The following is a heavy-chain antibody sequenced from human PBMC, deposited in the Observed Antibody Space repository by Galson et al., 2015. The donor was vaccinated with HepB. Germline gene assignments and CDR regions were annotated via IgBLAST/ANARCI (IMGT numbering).Heavy chain of an antibody. Sequence: SLRLSCAASGFTFSFYWMHWVRQAPRKGLVWVSRINNDGTTTNYADSVKGGCTISRDNAKNTLYLQMNSLRAEDTAVYYCASPYGGNYHFDYWGQGTLSPSPQ. CDR1: GFTFSFYW. J-gene: IGHJ4*02. V-gene: IGHV3-74*01. D-gene: IGHD4-23*01. CDR2: INNDGTTT. CDR3: ASPYGGNYHFDY.